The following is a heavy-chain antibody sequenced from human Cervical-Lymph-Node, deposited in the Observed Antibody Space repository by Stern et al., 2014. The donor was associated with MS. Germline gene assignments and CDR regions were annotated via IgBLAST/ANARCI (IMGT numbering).Heavy chain of an antibody. CDR3: VAYASGDNINH. D-gene: IGHD6-19*01. J-gene: IGHJ5*02. CDR2: IWYDGSND. Sequence: MQLVESGGGVVQPGRSLRISCAASGLTFSRNGMHWVRQAPGKGLEWVAVIWYDGSNDKYVDSVKGRFTISRDNSKNTLYLQMNSLRVEDTAVYYCVAYASGDNINHWGQGTLVTVSS. CDR1: GLTFSRNG. V-gene: IGHV3-33*03.